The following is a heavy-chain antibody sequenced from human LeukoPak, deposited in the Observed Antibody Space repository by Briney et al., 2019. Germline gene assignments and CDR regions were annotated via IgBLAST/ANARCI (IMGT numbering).Heavy chain of an antibody. Sequence: GASVKVSCKASGYTFTSYGISWVRQAPGQGLEWMGWINPNSGGTNYAQKFQGWVTMTRDTSTSTAYMELSRLRSDDTAVYYCARDGGPYCSSTSCPEKDYYGMDVWGQGTTVTVSS. J-gene: IGHJ6*02. CDR2: INPNSGGT. CDR1: GYTFTSYG. CDR3: ARDGGPYCSSTSCPEKDYYGMDV. V-gene: IGHV1-2*04. D-gene: IGHD2-2*01.